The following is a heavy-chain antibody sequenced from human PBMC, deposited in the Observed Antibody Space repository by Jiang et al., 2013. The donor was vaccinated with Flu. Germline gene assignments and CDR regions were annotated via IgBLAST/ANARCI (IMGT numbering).Heavy chain of an antibody. D-gene: IGHD5-18*01. V-gene: IGHV4-59*08. CDR1: GGSISSYY. CDR3: ARPGRFTYGPEGYYYAMDV. Sequence: GLVKPSETLSLTCTVSGGSISSYYWSWIRQPPGKGLEWIGYIYYSGSTNYNPSLKSRVTISADTSKNQFSLKLTSVTAADTAVYYCARPGRFTYGPEGYYYAMDVWGKGTTVTVSS. J-gene: IGHJ6*04. CDR2: IYYSGST.